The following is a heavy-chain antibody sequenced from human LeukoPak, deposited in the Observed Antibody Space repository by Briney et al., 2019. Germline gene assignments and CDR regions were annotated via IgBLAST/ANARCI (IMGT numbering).Heavy chain of an antibody. CDR3: ARGFNGVVVNLDC. J-gene: IGHJ4*02. CDR1: GFTFSSYE. V-gene: IGHV3-48*03. D-gene: IGHD3-22*01. CDR2: IGSSGRTI. Sequence: AGGSLRLSCAASGFTFSSYEMNWVRQAPGKGLEWLSYIGSSGRTIYYADSVKGRFTISRDNAKNSLYLQMNSLRAEDTAVYYCARGFNGVVVNLDCWGQGTLVTVSS.